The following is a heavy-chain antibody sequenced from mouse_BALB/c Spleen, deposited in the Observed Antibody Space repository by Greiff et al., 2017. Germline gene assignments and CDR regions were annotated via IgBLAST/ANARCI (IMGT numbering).Heavy chain of an antibody. Sequence: EVKLQQSGAELVKPGASVKLSCTASGFNIKDTYMHWVKQRPEQGLEWIGRIDPANGNTKYDPKFQGKATITADTSSNTAYLQLSSLTSEDTAVYYCARDGYYLYWYFDVWGAGTTVTVAS. J-gene: IGHJ1*01. CDR3: ARDGYYLYWYFDV. V-gene: IGHV14-3*02. CDR1: GFNIKDTY. CDR2: IDPANGNT. D-gene: IGHD2-3*01.